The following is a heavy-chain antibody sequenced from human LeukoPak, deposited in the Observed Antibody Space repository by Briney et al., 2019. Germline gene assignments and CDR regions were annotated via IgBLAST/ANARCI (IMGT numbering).Heavy chain of an antibody. CDR2: IRYDGSNK. J-gene: IGHJ3*02. D-gene: IGHD3-22*01. CDR1: GFTFSSYG. V-gene: IGHV3-30*02. Sequence: PGGSLRLSCAASGFTFSSYGMHWVRQAPGKGLEWVAFIRYDGSNKYYADSVKGRFTISRDNSKNSLYLQMNSLRAEDTAVYYCAPTYYYDSSDAFDIWGQGTMVTVSS. CDR3: APTYYYDSSDAFDI.